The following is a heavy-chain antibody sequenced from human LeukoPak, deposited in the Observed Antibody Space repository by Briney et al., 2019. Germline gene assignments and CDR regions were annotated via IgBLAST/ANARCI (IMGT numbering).Heavy chain of an antibody. Sequence: SETLSLTCAVYGGSLNDYYWSWIRQSPGTGLEWIGEIHHSGSTNYNSSLESRVTMSIDTSNNQFSLKLTSVTAADTAVYYCASNKYPAQAFDVWGQGTLVTVSS. D-gene: IGHD2/OR15-2a*01. CDR2: IHHSGST. CDR3: ASNKYPAQAFDV. V-gene: IGHV4-34*01. CDR1: GGSLNDYY. J-gene: IGHJ3*01.